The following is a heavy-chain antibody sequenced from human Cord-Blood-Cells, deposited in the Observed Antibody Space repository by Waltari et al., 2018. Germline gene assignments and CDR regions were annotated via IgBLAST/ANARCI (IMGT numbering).Heavy chain of an antibody. CDR2: ISSSSSYI. D-gene: IGHD6-13*01. CDR3: AVIAAAGDAFDI. Sequence: EVQLVESGGGLVKPGGSLRLSCAASGFTFSSYSMNWVRQAPGKVLEWVSSISSSSSYIDYADSVKGRFTISRDNAKNSLYLQMNSLRAEDTAVYYCAVIAAAGDAFDIWGQGTMVTVSS. V-gene: IGHV3-21*01. CDR1: GFTFSSYS. J-gene: IGHJ3*02.